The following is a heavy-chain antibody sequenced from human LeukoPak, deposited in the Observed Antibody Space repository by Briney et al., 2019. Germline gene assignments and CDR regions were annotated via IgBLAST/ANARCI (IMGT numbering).Heavy chain of an antibody. CDR2: ISSSSSYI. J-gene: IGHJ5*01. Sequence: PGGSLRLSCAASGFTFSSYGMNWVRQAPGKGLEWVSCISSSSSYIYYADSVKGRFTISRDNAKNSLYLQMNSLRAEDTAVYYCNILRFLEWAGGWFDSWGQGTLVTVSS. V-gene: IGHV3-21*01. D-gene: IGHD3-3*01. CDR1: GFTFSSYG. CDR3: NILRFLEWAGGWFDS.